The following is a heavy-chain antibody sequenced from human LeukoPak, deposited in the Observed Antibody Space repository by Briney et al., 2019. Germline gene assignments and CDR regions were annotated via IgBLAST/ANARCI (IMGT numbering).Heavy chain of an antibody. CDR3: ARAAGGDYARDYYYYGMDV. CDR2: IKQDGSEK. CDR1: GFTFSSYA. Sequence: PGGSLRLSCAASGFTFSSYAMSWVRQAPGKGLEWVANIKQDGSEKYYVDSVKGRFTISRDNAKNSLYLQVNSLRAEDTAVYYCARAAGGDYARDYYYYGMDVWGQGTTVTVSS. J-gene: IGHJ6*02. D-gene: IGHD4-17*01. V-gene: IGHV3-7*03.